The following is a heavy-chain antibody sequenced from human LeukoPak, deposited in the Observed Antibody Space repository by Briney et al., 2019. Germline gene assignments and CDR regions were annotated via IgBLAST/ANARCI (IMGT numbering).Heavy chain of an antibody. Sequence: GGSLRLSCAASGFTFSSYSMNWVRQAPGKGLEWVSSISSSGSYIYYADSVKGRFTISRDNAKNSLYLQMNSLRAEDTAVYYCARDPRAYSGSFFDYWGQGTLATVSS. CDR1: GFTFSSYS. V-gene: IGHV3-21*01. CDR2: ISSSGSYI. CDR3: ARDPRAYSGSFFDY. D-gene: IGHD1-26*01. J-gene: IGHJ4*02.